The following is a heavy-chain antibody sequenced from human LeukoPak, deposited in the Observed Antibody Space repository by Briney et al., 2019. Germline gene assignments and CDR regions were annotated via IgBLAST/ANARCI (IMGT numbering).Heavy chain of an antibody. CDR1: GFTFSSYW. D-gene: IGHD3-22*01. Sequence: GGSLRLSCAASGFTFSSYWMHWVRQAPGKGLVWVSRINSDGSSTNYADSVKGRFTISRDNAKNTLYLQMNSLRAEDTAVYYCARTYYYDSSGYYYVYNWFDPWGQGTLVTVSS. CDR3: ARTYYYDSSGYYYVYNWFDP. V-gene: IGHV3-74*01. CDR2: INSDGSST. J-gene: IGHJ5*02.